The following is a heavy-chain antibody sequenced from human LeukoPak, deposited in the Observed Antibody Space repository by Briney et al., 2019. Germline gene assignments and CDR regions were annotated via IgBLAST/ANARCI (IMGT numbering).Heavy chain of an antibody. J-gene: IGHJ4*02. CDR1: GGSFSGYY. D-gene: IGHD2-2*01. V-gene: IGHV4-34*01. CDR3: ARRYCSSTSCYVDY. CDR2: INHSGST. Sequence: PSETLSLTCAVYGGSFSGYYWSWIRQPPGKGLEWIGEINHSGSTNYNPSLKSRVTISVDTSKNQFSLKLSSVTAADTAVYYCARRYCSSTSCYVDYWGQGTPVTVSS.